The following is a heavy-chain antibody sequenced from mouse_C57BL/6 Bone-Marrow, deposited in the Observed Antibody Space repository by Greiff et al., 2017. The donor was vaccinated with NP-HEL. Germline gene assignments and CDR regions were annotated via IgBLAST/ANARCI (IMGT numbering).Heavy chain of an antibody. V-gene: IGHV6-3*01. CDR3: TNDYDGAWFAY. Sequence: EVQLQQSGGGLVQPGGSMKLSCVASGFTFSNYWMNWVRQSPEKGLEWVAQIRLKSDNYATHYAESVKGRFTISRYDSKSSVYLQMNNLRAEDTGIYYCTNDYDGAWFAYWGQGTLVTVSA. D-gene: IGHD2-4*01. CDR1: GFTFSNYW. CDR2: IRLKSDNYAT. J-gene: IGHJ3*01.